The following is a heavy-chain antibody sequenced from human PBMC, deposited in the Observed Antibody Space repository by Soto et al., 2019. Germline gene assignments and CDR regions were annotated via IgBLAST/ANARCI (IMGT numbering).Heavy chain of an antibody. CDR3: ARERGEYDSGWYIDR. Sequence: PGGSLRLSCAASGLSFGSHRFNWVRQAPGQGLEWVAYISSRSSLILYADSVRGRSVISRDNALNSLYLQMNSPRDEDTAIYYCARERGEYDSGWYIDRWGQGTPVTVSS. J-gene: IGHJ5*02. CDR1: GLSFGSHR. V-gene: IGHV3-21*06. CDR2: ISSRSSLI. D-gene: IGHD6-19*01.